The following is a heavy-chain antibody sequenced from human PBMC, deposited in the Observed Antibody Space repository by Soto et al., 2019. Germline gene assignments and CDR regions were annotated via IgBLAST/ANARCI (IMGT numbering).Heavy chain of an antibody. CDR2: INPNSGGT. V-gene: IGHV1-2*04. D-gene: IGHD3-9*01. Sequence: VSCKASGYTFTGYYMHWVRQAPGQGLGWMGWINPNSGGTNYAQKFQGWVTMTRDTSISTAYMELSSLNTEDTAVYYCATGLLRYYAYWGHGTLVTVSS. J-gene: IGHJ4*01. CDR1: GYTFTGYY. CDR3: ATGLLRYYAY.